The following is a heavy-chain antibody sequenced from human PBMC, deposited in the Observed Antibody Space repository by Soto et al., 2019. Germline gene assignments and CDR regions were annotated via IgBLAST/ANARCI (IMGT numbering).Heavy chain of an antibody. D-gene: IGHD2-8*01. CDR1: GGSISSHY. Sequence: SETLSLTCTVSGGSISSHYRTWIRQSPGKGLEWLGYIYYSGSPNYNPSLESRVTISEDTSKNQFSLQLASVTAADTAVYYCAGGRDESNGWYLDMWGRGTLVTVSS. J-gene: IGHJ2*01. V-gene: IGHV4-59*08. CDR2: IYYSGSP. CDR3: AGGRDESNGWYLDM.